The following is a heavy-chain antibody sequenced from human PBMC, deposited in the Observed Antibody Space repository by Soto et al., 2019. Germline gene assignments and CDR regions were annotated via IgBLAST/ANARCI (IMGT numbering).Heavy chain of an antibody. Sequence: ASVKVSCKASGYTFTSYDINWVRQATGQGLEWMGWMNPNSGNTGYAQKFQGRVTMTRNTSISTAYMELSSLRSEDTAVYYCARGTRYSSSSGGYYYGMDVWGQGTTVTVSS. D-gene: IGHD6-6*01. J-gene: IGHJ6*02. CDR1: GYTFTSYD. CDR2: MNPNSGNT. CDR3: ARGTRYSSSSGGYYYGMDV. V-gene: IGHV1-8*01.